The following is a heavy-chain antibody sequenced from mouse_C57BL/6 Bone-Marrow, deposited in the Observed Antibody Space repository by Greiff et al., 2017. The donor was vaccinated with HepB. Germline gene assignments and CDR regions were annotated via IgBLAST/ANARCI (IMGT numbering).Heavy chain of an antibody. J-gene: IGHJ2*01. V-gene: IGHV1-69*01. D-gene: IGHD1-1*01. CDR1: GYTFTSYW. Sequence: QVQLQQSGAELVMPGASVKLSCKASGYTFTSYWMHWVKQRPGQGLEWIGEIDPSDSYPNYNQKFKGKSTLTVDKSSSTAYMQLSSLTSEDSAVYYGARGGLYYGSTLDLDYWGQGTTLTVAS. CDR3: ARGGLYYGSTLDLDY. CDR2: IDPSDSYP.